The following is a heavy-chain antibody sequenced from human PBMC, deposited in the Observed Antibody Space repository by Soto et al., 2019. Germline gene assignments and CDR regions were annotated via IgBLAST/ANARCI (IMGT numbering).Heavy chain of an antibody. V-gene: IGHV3-30*18. CDR1: GFTFISFG. CDR3: AKILYDSYTSPLDY. J-gene: IGHJ4*02. Sequence: GGSLRLSCAASGFTFISFGMHWVRQAPGKGLEWVTIISYDGRKSYYADSVKGRFTISRDNSKNTLYLQMFSLRVEDTAVYHCAKILYDSYTSPLDYWGQGTLVTVSS. D-gene: IGHD3-22*01. CDR2: ISYDGRKS.